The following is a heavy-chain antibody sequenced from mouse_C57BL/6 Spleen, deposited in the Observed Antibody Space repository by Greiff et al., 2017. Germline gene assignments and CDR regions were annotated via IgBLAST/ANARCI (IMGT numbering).Heavy chain of an antibody. CDR1: GYTFTSYW. CDR3: ASLYDYEDWYCDV. J-gene: IGHJ1*03. D-gene: IGHD2-4*01. V-gene: IGHV1-55*01. Sequence: QVQLQQPGAELVKPGASVTMSCKASGYTFTSYWLTWVKQRPGQGLEWIGDIYPGRGSTNYNEKFKSKATLTVDTSSSTAYMQLSSLTSEDSAVYDCASLYDYEDWYCDVWGTGTTVTVSS. CDR2: IYPGRGST.